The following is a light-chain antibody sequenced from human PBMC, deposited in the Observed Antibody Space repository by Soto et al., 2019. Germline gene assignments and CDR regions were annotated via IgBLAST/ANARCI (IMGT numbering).Light chain of an antibody. CDR3: SSYAPLL. V-gene: IGLV2-23*02. Sequence: QSALTQPASVSGSPGQSITISCTGTSGAFGTYDVVSWYRHRPGKAPELLIYEVNKRHPGFSGRFSASKSGNTASLRISGLQAEDEGDYYCSSYAPLLFGGGTKLTVL. CDR2: EVN. J-gene: IGLJ2*01. CDR1: SGAFGTYDV.